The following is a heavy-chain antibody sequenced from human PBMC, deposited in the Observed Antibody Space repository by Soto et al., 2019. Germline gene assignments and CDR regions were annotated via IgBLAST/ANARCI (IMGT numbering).Heavy chain of an antibody. V-gene: IGHV3-30*18. D-gene: IGHD7-27*01. CDR1: GFTFSSYG. Sequence: LRLSCAASGFTFSSYGMHWVRQAPGKGLEWVAVISYDGSNKYYADSVKGRFTIPRDNSKNTLYLQMNSLRAEDTAVYYCAKMGKGGMDVWGQGTTVTVSS. CDR3: AKMGKGGMDV. CDR2: ISYDGSNK. J-gene: IGHJ6*02.